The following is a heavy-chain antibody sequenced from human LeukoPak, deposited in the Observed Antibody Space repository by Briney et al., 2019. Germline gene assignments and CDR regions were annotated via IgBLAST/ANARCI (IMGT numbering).Heavy chain of an antibody. CDR3: AKYRDYYFEY. Sequence: GSLRLSCAASGFTFSSYSMGWVPQAPGEGLEWVSSITGSGGRIYYADSLKGRFTISRDNSKNTVYLQMNSLRAEDTAVYYCAKYRDYYFEYWGQRTMVADSS. D-gene: IGHD3-16*02. CDR2: ITGSGGRI. CDR1: GFTFSSYS. J-gene: IGHJ4*02. V-gene: IGHV3-23*01.